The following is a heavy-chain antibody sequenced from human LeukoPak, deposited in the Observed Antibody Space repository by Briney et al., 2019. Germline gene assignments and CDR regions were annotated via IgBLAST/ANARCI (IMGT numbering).Heavy chain of an antibody. CDR1: GFTFSSYS. CDR3: ARDGPHSSSYDY. V-gene: IGHV3-21*01. D-gene: IGHD6-6*01. Sequence: GGSLRLSCAASGFTFSSYSMNWVRQAPGKGLEWVSSISSSSYIYYADSVKGRFTISRDNAKSSLYLQMNSLRAEDTAVYYCARDGPHSSSYDYWGQGTLVTVSS. J-gene: IGHJ4*02. CDR2: ISSSSYI.